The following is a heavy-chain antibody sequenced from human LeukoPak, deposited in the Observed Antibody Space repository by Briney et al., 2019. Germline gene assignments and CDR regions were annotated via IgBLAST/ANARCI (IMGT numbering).Heavy chain of an antibody. Sequence: PGGSLRLSCAASGFIFSNYGMHWVRQAPGKGLEWVALIYYDGTNKYYADSVKGRFTISRDNSKNTLSLQLNSLRPEDMALYYCAKHFCTGLDCSLFDSWGQGTLVTVSS. D-gene: IGHD3/OR15-3a*01. CDR3: AKHFCTGLDCSLFDS. J-gene: IGHJ4*02. CDR2: IYYDGTNK. V-gene: IGHV3-33*06. CDR1: GFIFSNYG.